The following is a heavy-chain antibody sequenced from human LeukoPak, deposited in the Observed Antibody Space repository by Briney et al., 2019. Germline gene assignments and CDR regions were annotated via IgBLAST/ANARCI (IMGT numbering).Heavy chain of an antibody. J-gene: IGHJ4*02. V-gene: IGHV4-61*02. CDR3: AGTYYDFTSPFDY. D-gene: IGHD3-3*01. CDR1: GGSISSGSYY. Sequence: SQTLSLTCTVSGGSISSGSYYWSWIRQPAGKGLEWIGRIYTSGSTNYNPSLKSRVTISVDTSKNQFSLKLSSVTAADTAVYYCAGTYYDFTSPFDYWGQGTLVTVSS. CDR2: IYTSGST.